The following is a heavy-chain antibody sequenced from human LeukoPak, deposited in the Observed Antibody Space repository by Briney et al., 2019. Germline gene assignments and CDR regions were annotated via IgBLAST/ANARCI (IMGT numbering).Heavy chain of an antibody. CDR3: ARSEYSYGADAFDI. V-gene: IGHV4-4*07. D-gene: IGHD5-18*01. CDR2: IYTSGST. CDR1: GGSISSYY. Sequence: SETLSLTCTVSGGSISSYYWSWIRQPAGKGLGWIGRIYTSGSTNYNPSLKSRVTMSVDTSKNQLSLKLSSVTAADTAVYYCARSEYSYGADAFDIWGQGTMVTVSS. J-gene: IGHJ3*02.